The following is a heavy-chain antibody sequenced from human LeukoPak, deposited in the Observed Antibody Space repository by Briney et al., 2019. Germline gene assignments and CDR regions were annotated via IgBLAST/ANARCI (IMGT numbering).Heavy chain of an antibody. Sequence: GGSLRLSCAASGFTFSSYGMHWVRQAPGKGLEWVAVISYDGSNKYYADSVKGRFTISRDNSKNTLYLQMNSLRAEDTAVYYCAKDIYSGPEENAFDIWGQGTMVTVSS. D-gene: IGHD1-26*01. CDR3: AKDIYSGPEENAFDI. V-gene: IGHV3-30*18. CDR2: ISYDGSNK. CDR1: GFTFSSYG. J-gene: IGHJ3*02.